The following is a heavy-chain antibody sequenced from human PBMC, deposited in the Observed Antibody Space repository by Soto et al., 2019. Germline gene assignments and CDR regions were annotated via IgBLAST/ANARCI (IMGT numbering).Heavy chain of an antibody. CDR2: IKQDGSEK. CDR1: GFTFSSYW. D-gene: IGHD3-3*01. V-gene: IGHV3-7*01. CDR3: ARARRPGTIFGVVIKENWYYYMDV. Sequence: GGSLRLSCVASGFTFSSYWMSWVRQAPGKGLEWVANIKQDGSEKYYVDSVKGRFTISRDNAKNSLYLQMNSLRAEDTAVYYCARARRPGTIFGVVIKENWYYYMDVWGKGTTVTVSS. J-gene: IGHJ6*03.